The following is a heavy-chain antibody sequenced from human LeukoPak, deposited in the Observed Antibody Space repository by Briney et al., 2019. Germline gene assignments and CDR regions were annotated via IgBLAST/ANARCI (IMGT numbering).Heavy chain of an antibody. CDR2: IRSKAYGGTT. CDR1: GFTFGDYA. V-gene: IGHV3-49*04. CDR3: TRMARGYSYGFLDY. J-gene: IGHJ4*02. D-gene: IGHD5-18*01. Sequence: GGSLRLSCTASGFTFGDYAMSWVRQAPGKGLEWVGFIRSKAYGGTTEYAASVKGRFTISRDDSKSIAYLQMNSLKTEDTAVYYCTRMARGYSYGFLDYWGQGTLVTVSS.